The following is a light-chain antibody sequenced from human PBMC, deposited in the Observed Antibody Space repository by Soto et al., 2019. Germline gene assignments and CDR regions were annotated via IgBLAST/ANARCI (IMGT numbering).Light chain of an antibody. Sequence: EIVLIQSPATLSFSPGERATLSCRASQSVGSYLAWYQHKPGQAPRLLISDASNRATGIPARFSGSGSETDFTLTISSLEPEDSAVYYCQQRSNWPSLTFGGGTKV. CDR2: DAS. CDR1: QSVGSY. J-gene: IGKJ4*01. CDR3: QQRSNWPSLT. V-gene: IGKV3-11*01.